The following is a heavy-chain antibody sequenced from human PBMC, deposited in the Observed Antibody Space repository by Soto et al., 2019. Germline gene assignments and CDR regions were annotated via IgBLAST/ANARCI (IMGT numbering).Heavy chain of an antibody. Sequence: SETLSLTCTVSGGSISSYYWSWIRQPPGKGLEWIGYIYYSGSTNYNPSLKSRVTISVDTSKNQFSLKLSAVTAADPALYFCESTEYSGRFNYWGGGTLVTVS. J-gene: IGHJ4*02. CDR1: GGSISSYY. D-gene: IGHD6-6*01. CDR2: IYYSGST. V-gene: IGHV4-59*08. CDR3: ESTEYSGRFNY.